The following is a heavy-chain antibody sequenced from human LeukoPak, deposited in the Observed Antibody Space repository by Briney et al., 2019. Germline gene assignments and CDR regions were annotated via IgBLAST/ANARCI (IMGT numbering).Heavy chain of an antibody. CDR3: ARGSKGSGPYWYFDL. Sequence: SQTLSLTCAISGDSVSSNSATWNWIRQSPSRGLEWLGRTYYRSKWYNDYAVSVKSRIIINPDTSKNQFSLQLDSVSPEDTAVYYCARGSKGSGPYWYFDLWGRGTLVTVSS. CDR1: GDSVSSNSAT. V-gene: IGHV6-1*01. J-gene: IGHJ2*01. CDR2: TYYRSKWYN. D-gene: IGHD6-25*01.